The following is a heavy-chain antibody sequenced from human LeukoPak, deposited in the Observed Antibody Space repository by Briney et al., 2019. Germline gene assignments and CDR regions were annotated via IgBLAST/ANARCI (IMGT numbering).Heavy chain of an antibody. CDR1: GFTVSSNY. CDR2: ISSSSSYI. J-gene: IGHJ4*02. D-gene: IGHD6-19*01. CDR3: ARNAVAGTREYYFDY. Sequence: GGSLRLSCAASGFTVSSNYMSWVRQAPGKGLEWVSSISSSSSYIYYADSVKGRFTISRDNAKNSLYLQMNSLRAEDTAVYYCARNAVAGTREYYFDYWGQGTLVTVSS. V-gene: IGHV3-21*01.